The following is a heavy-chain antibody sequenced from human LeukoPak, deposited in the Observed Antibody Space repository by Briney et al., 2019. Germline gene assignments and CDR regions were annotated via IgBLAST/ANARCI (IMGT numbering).Heavy chain of an antibody. V-gene: IGHV3-23*01. CDR1: GFTFSSYN. CDR2: LTNSGSNT. D-gene: IGHD2-21*01. CDR3: AKSVVVGRVFPGLDY. J-gene: IGHJ4*02. Sequence: GGSLRLSCAASGFTFSSYNMNWVRQAPGKGLEWVSSLTNSGSNTYYADSVKGRFTISRDNSKNTLYLQMNSLRAEDTAVYYCAKSVVVGRVFPGLDYWGQGTLVTVSS.